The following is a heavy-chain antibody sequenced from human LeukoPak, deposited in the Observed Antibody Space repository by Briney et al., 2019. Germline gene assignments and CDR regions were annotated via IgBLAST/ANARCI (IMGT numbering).Heavy chain of an antibody. J-gene: IGHJ4*02. CDR1: GFTFSSYA. CDR3: AKATVGTTGGSFDY. V-gene: IGHV3-23*01. CDR2: ISISGEST. D-gene: IGHD1-26*01. Sequence: GGSLRLSCAASGFTFSSYAMRSVRQAPGKGLEWSSGISISGESTYYGDSVKGRFTISRDNSKNTLYLQMNSLRAEDTAVYYCAKATVGTTGGSFDYWGQGTLVTVSS.